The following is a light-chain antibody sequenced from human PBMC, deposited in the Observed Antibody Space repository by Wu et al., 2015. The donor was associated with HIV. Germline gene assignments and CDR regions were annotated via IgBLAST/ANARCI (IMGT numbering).Light chain of an antibody. CDR1: QTVSNTY. J-gene: IGKJ1*01. CDR2: GTS. V-gene: IGKV3-20*01. Sequence: EIVLTQSPGTLSLSPGERATLSCRASQTVSNTYLAWYQQKPGQAPRLLIYGTSSRATGIPDRFSGSGSGTDFTLTISRLEPEDFAVYYCQQYDNSFTWTFGQGTKVEIK. CDR3: QQYDNSFTWT.